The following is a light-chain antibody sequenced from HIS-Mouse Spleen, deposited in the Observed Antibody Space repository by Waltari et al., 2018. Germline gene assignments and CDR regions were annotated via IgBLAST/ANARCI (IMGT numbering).Light chain of an antibody. CDR1: ALPKKY. CDR3: YSTDSSGNHRV. Sequence: SYELTQPPSVSVSPGQTARITCSGDALPKKYAYWYQQKSGQAPVLVIYEDSKRPSGITERVSGASSGTMATLTISGDQVEDEADYYCYSTDSSGNHRVFGGGTKLTVL. J-gene: IGLJ2*01. CDR2: EDS. V-gene: IGLV3-10*01.